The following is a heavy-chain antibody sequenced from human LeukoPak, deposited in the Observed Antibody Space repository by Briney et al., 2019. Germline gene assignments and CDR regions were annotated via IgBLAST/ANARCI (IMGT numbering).Heavy chain of an antibody. CDR2: ISSSSTI. J-gene: IGHJ6*03. D-gene: IGHD4-23*01. CDR1: GFTFSSYS. CDR3: ARGGDNGYYYYYYMDV. V-gene: IGHV3-48*01. Sequence: GGSLRLSCAASGFTFSSYSMNWVRQAPGKGLEWVSYISSSSTIYYADSVKGRFPISRDNAKNSLYLQVNSLRAEDTAVYYCARGGDNGYYYYYYMDVWGKGTTITVSS.